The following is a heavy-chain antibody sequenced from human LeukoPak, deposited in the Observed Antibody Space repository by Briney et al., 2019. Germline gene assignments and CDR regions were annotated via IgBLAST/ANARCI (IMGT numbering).Heavy chain of an antibody. J-gene: IGHJ4*02. V-gene: IGHV1-69*06. CDR1: GGTFSSYA. D-gene: IGHD3-9*01. CDR2: IIPIFGTA. CDR3: ASQYDILTGYSVYFDY. Sequence: SVKVPCKASGGTFSSYAISWVRQAPGQGLEWMGGIIPIFGTANYAQKFQGRVTIAADKSTSTAYMELSSLRSEDTAVYYCASQYDILTGYSVYFDYWGQGTLVTVSS.